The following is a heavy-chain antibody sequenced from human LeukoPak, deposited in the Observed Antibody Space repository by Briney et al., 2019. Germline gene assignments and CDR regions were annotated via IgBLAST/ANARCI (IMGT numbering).Heavy chain of an antibody. CDR3: ARDPYYSTWYFGFDN. D-gene: IGHD6-13*01. CDR1: GYTFTGYY. Sequence: GASVKVSCKASGYTFTGYYIHWVRQAPGQGLEWMGWINPNSGGTHYAQRFQGRVTMTRDTSISTAYMELSRLRSDDTAVYYCARDPYYSTWYFGFDNWGQGTLVTVSS. V-gene: IGHV1-2*02. J-gene: IGHJ4*02. CDR2: INPNSGGT.